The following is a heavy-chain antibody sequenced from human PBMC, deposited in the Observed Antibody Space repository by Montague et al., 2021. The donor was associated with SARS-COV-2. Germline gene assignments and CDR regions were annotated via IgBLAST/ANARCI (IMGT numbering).Heavy chain of an antibody. CDR3: ANFRRTQLLFGTLYYGMAF. CDR1: GGSISSYY. V-gene: IGHV4-59*01. D-gene: IGHD2-2*01. CDR2: ISYSGST. Sequence: SETLSLTCTVSGGSISSYYWSWIRQPPGRGPQWIGYISYSGSTNYNPSLKSRVTISVDTSKNHFTLRLSSVTAADTAVYCCANFRRTQLLFGTLYYGMAFWGQGTTVTVSS. J-gene: IGHJ6*02.